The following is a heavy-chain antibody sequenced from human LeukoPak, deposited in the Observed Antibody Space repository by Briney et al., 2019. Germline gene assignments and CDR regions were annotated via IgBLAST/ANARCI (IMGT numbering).Heavy chain of an antibody. CDR1: GFTVSSNY. D-gene: IGHD2-2*01. CDR2: IYSGGST. V-gene: IGHV3-66*04. Sequence: GGSLRLSCAASGFTVSSNYMSWVRQAPGEGLEWVSVIYSGGSTYYADSVKGRFTISRDNSKNTLYLQMNSLRAEDTAVYYCARHCSSTSCSLNDYWGQGTLVTVSS. CDR3: ARHCSSTSCSLNDY. J-gene: IGHJ4*02.